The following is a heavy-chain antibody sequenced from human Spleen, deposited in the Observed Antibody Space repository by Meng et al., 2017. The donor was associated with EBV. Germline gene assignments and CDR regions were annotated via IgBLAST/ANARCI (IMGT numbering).Heavy chain of an antibody. J-gene: IGHJ6*02. D-gene: IGHD1-26*01. V-gene: IGHV4-34*01. Sequence: QVELQQWGVALLKPSETLSLTCAVYGGSFSCYYWSWIRQPPGKGLEWIGEINHSGSTNYNPSLKSRVTISVDTSKNQFSLKLSSVTAADTAVYYCARTDGGSYTQLYYYYGMDVWGQGTTVTVSS. CDR3: ARTDGGSYTQLYYYYGMDV. CDR1: GGSFSCYY. CDR2: INHSGST.